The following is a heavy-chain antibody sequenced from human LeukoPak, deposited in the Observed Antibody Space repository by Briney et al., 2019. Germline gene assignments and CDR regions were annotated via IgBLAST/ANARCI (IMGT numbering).Heavy chain of an antibody. J-gene: IGHJ3*02. D-gene: IGHD3-3*01. CDR2: ISAYNGNT. Sequence: GASVKVSCKASGYTFTSYGISWVRQAPGQGLEWMGWISAYNGNTNYAQKLQGRVTMTTDTSTSTAYMELRSLRSDDTAVYYCATRSITIFGVASDAFDIWGQGTMVTVSS. CDR3: ATRSITIFGVASDAFDI. CDR1: GYTFTSYG. V-gene: IGHV1-18*01.